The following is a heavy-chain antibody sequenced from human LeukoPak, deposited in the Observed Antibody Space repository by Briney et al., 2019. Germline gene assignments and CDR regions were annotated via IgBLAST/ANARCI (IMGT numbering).Heavy chain of an antibody. CDR3: ARDGFPTIFGVVTWFDP. Sequence: PSETLSLACTVSGYSISSGYYGGCIRQPPGKGREGIGSIYHGGSTYYNPSLKSRVPISVDTSKNPFSLKLSCVIAADTAVYYCARDGFPTIFGVVTWFDPWGQGTLVTVSS. J-gene: IGHJ5*02. CDR2: IYHGGST. D-gene: IGHD3-3*01. CDR1: GYSISSGYY. V-gene: IGHV4-38-2*02.